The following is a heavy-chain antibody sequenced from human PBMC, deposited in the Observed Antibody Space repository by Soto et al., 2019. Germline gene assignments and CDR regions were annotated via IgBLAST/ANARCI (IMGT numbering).Heavy chain of an antibody. V-gene: IGHV3-30*18. CDR1: GFTFSNYG. J-gene: IGHJ4*02. CDR2: ISYDGTNK. D-gene: IGHD6-13*01. CDR3: AKDWGMYSSSWSHFDC. Sequence: VPLVESGGGVVPPGRSLRLSCAASGFTFSNYGMHWVRQAPGQGLEWVAVISYDGTNKYYADSVRARFTISRDNSKNGLNLQMNTLRAEDTAVYYCAKDWGMYSSSWSHFDCWGQGTVVTVSS.